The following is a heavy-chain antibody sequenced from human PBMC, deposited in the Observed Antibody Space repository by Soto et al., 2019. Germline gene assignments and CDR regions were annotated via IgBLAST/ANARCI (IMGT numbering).Heavy chain of an antibody. CDR3: ARWTRVDYYDSSGYYDY. CDR2: IYYSGST. Sequence: PSEILSLTCTVSGGSISSGGYYWSWIRQHPGKGLEWIGYIYYSGSTYYNPSLKSRVTISVDTSKNQFSLKLSSVTAADTAVYYCARWTRVDYYDSSGYYDYWGQGTLVTVSS. V-gene: IGHV4-31*03. D-gene: IGHD3-22*01. J-gene: IGHJ4*02. CDR1: GGSISSGGYY.